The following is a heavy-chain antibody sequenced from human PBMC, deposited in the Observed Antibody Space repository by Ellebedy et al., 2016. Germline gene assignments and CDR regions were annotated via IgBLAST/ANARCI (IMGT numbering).Heavy chain of an antibody. D-gene: IGHD3-22*01. CDR3: ARSRPNYYDSSGYYYDY. CDR2: INHSGST. J-gene: IGHJ4*02. CDR1: GGSFSGYY. V-gene: IGHV4-34*01. Sequence: SETLSLTCAVYGGSFSGYYWSWIRQPPGEGLEWIGEINHSGSTNYNPSLKSRVTISVDTSKNQFSLKLSSVTAADTAVYYCARSRPNYYDSSGYYYDYWGQGTLVTVSS.